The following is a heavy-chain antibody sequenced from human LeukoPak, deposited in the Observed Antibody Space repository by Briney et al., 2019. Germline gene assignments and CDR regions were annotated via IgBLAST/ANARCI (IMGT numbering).Heavy chain of an antibody. Sequence: GGSLRLSCAASGFTFDDYAMHWVRQAPGKGLEWVSGISWNSGSIGYADSVKGRFTISRDNAKNSLYLQMNSLRAEDTALYYCAKDRGYDILSRYGMDVWGQGTTVTVSS. J-gene: IGHJ6*02. D-gene: IGHD3-9*01. CDR1: GFTFDDYA. V-gene: IGHV3-9*01. CDR3: AKDRGYDILSRYGMDV. CDR2: ISWNSGSI.